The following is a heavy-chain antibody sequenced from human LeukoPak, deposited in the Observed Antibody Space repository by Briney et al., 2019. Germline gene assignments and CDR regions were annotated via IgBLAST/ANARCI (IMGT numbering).Heavy chain of an antibody. Sequence: SETLSLTCTVSGGSISTSSYYWGWVRQPPGKGLEWIGNIFYSGSTYYSPSLKSRVTISLDTSRNQFSLKLNSVTAADTAVYYCARCVTYYDFWSGLNYYYYMDVWGKGTTVTVSS. V-gene: IGHV4-39*07. D-gene: IGHD3-3*01. CDR3: ARCVTYYDFWSGLNYYYYMDV. CDR1: GGSISTSSYY. J-gene: IGHJ6*03. CDR2: IFYSGST.